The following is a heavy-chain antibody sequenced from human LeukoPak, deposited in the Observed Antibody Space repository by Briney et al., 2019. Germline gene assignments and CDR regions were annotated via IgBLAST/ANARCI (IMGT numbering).Heavy chain of an antibody. CDR2: ISYDGTNK. CDR1: GFTFSHYA. Sequence: GGSLRLSCAASGFTFSHYAMHWVRQAPGKGLDWVAVISYDGTNKYYADSVKGRFTISRDNSKNTLYLQMNSLRAEDTAVYYCAKGGYYAASAPNAFPIWGEPSMVTVSS. V-gene: IGHV3-30*18. J-gene: IGHJ3*02. CDR3: AKGGYYAASAPNAFPI. D-gene: IGHD4/OR15-4a*01.